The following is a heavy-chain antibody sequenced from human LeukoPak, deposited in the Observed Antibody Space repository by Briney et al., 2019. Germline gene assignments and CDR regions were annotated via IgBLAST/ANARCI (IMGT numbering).Heavy chain of an antibody. CDR2: IKQDGSEK. Sequence: GGSLRLSCAASGFTFSSYWMSWVRQAPGKGLEWVANIKQDGSEKYYVDSVKGRFTISRDNAKNSLYLQMNSLRAEDTAVYYWARDRCSSTSCYGDFDYWGQGTLVTVSS. D-gene: IGHD2-2*01. V-gene: IGHV3-7*03. CDR1: GFTFSSYW. J-gene: IGHJ4*02. CDR3: ARDRCSSTSCYGDFDY.